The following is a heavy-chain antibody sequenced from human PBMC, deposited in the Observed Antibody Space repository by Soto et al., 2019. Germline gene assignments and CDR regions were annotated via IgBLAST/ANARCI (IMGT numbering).Heavy chain of an antibody. J-gene: IGHJ3*01. V-gene: IGHV5-51*01. CDR3: VRRDRSGWFDAFDV. D-gene: IGHD6-19*01. CDR1: GYSFTHKW. CDR2: IYPGDSDT. Sequence: GESLKISCKGSGYSFTHKWIGWVRQMPGKGLEWMGVIYPGDSDTKYSPSFQGHVTISVDKSISTAYLQWSSLEASDTALYYCVRRDRSGWFDAFDVWGQGTMVTVS.